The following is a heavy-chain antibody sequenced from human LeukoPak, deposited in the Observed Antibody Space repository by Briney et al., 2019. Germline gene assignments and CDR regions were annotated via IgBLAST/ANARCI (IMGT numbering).Heavy chain of an antibody. CDR3: ARKDGDL. Sequence: SETLSLTCTVSGGSISSYYWSWIRQPPGKGLEWIGYIYYSGNTNYNPSLKSRVTISLDTSKNQVSLRLSSVTAADTAVYHCARKDGDLWGQGTLVTVSS. CDR1: GGSISSYY. J-gene: IGHJ5*02. CDR2: IYYSGNT. V-gene: IGHV4-59*08.